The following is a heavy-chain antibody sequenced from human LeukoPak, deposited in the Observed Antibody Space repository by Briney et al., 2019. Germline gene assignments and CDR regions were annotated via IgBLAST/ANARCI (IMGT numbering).Heavy chain of an antibody. CDR3: AKGSEYSYFDY. D-gene: IGHD6-6*01. V-gene: IGHV3-74*01. CDR2: IKSDGSST. CDR1: GFTFSRCW. Sequence: GGSLRLSCAASGFTFSRCWMHWVRQAPGKGLVWVSCIKSDGSSTSIADSAKGRFTISRDNSKNTLYLQMNSLRAEDTAVYYCAKGSEYSYFDYWGQGTLVTVSS. J-gene: IGHJ4*02.